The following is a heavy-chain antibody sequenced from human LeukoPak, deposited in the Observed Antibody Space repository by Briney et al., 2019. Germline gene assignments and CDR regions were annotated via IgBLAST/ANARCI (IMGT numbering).Heavy chain of an antibody. J-gene: IGHJ4*02. V-gene: IGHV3-23*01. Sequence: GGSLRLSCAAPGFTFSSYWMHWVRQAPGKGLEWVSSISASGVMTYYADSVKGRFTVSRDNSKNNLYLQMQSLTAADTAVYYCAKDRSIGTYYTFDHWGQGTLVTVSS. D-gene: IGHD1-26*01. CDR1: GFTFSSYW. CDR2: ISASGVMT. CDR3: AKDRSIGTYYTFDH.